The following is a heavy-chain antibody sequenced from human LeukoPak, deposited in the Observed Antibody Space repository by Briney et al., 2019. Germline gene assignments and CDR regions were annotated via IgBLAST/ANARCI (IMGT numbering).Heavy chain of an antibody. CDR3: ASSIAARPWIDP. Sequence: GGSLRLSCAASGFTFSSYAMHWVRQAPGKGLEWVAVISYDGSNKYYADSVKGRFTISRDNSKNTLYLQMNSLRAEDTAVHYCASSIAARPWIDPWGQGTLVTVSS. V-gene: IGHV3-30*04. CDR1: GFTFSSYA. D-gene: IGHD6-6*01. J-gene: IGHJ5*02. CDR2: ISYDGSNK.